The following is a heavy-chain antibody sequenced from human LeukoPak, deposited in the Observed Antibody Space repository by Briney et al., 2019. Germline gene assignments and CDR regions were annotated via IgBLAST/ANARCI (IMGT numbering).Heavy chain of an antibody. Sequence: PGGSLRLSCAASGFTFSSYSMNWVRQAPGKGLEWVSSISSSSSYIYYADSVKGRFTISRDNAKNSLYLQMNSLRAEDTAVYYCARDQVTMVRGVSDYWGQGTLVTVSS. CDR2: ISSSSSYI. D-gene: IGHD3-10*01. J-gene: IGHJ4*02. CDR1: GFTFSSYS. CDR3: ARDQVTMVRGVSDY. V-gene: IGHV3-21*01.